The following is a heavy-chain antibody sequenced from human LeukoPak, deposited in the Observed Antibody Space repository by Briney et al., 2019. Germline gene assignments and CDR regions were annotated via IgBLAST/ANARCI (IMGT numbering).Heavy chain of an antibody. J-gene: IGHJ6*03. CDR2: ISGSGSST. Sequence: GGSLRLSCAASGFTFSSYAMSWVRQAPGKGLKWVSGISGSGSSTYNADSVKGRLTISRDNSKNTLYLQMNSLRAEDTAVYYCAKYASNYYYYYMDVWGKGTTVTVSS. CDR1: GFTFSSYA. CDR3: AKYASNYYYYYMDV. V-gene: IGHV3-23*01.